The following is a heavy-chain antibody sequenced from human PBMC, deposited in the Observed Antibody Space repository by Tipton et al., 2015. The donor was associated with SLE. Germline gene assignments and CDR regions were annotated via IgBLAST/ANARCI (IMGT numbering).Heavy chain of an antibody. CDR1: GFTLSRYA. Sequence: GSLRLSCAASGFTLSRYAMSWVRQAPGKGLEWVSVIYSGNSIYYADSVKGRFTISRDNSKNTLYLQLNRLRAEDTAVYYCARFGLTEQQPLIGAFDLWGQGTMVTVST. V-gene: IGHV3-23*03. D-gene: IGHD6-13*01. CDR2: IYSGNSI. CDR3: ARFGLTEQQPLIGAFDL. J-gene: IGHJ3*01.